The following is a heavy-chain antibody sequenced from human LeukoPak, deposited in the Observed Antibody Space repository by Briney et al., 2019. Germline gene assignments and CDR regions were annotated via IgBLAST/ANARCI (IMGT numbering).Heavy chain of an antibody. CDR2: INPSGGST. CDR3: ARDMADIVVVTAITGSPFDP. CDR1: GYTFNGYY. V-gene: IGHV1-46*02. J-gene: IGHJ5*02. D-gene: IGHD2-21*02. Sequence: GASVKVSCKSSGYTFNGYYMHWVRQAPGQGLEWMGIINPSGGSTSYAQKFQGRVTMTRDTSTSTVYMELSSLRSEDTAVYYCARDMADIVVVTAITGSPFDPWGQGTLVTVSS.